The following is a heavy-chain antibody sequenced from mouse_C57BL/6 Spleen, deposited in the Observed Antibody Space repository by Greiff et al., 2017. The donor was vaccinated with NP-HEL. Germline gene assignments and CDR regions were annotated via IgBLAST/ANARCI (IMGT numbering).Heavy chain of an antibody. CDR3: ARGRITTVVEGWYFDV. D-gene: IGHD1-1*01. CDR2: IYPRSGNT. J-gene: IGHJ1*03. V-gene: IGHV1-81*01. Sequence: QVQLQQSGAELARPGASVKLSCKASGYTFTSYGISWVKQRTGQGLEWIGEIYPRSGNTYYNEKFKGKATLTADKSSSTAYMELRSLTSEDSAVYFCARGRITTVVEGWYFDVWGTGTTVTVSS. CDR1: GYTFTSYG.